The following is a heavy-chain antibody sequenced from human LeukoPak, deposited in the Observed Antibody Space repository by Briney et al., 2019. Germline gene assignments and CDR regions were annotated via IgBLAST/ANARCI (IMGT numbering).Heavy chain of an antibody. Sequence: SGPALVKPTQTLTLTCTFSGFSLSTRGMCVSWIRQPPGKALEWLALIDWDDDKYYSTSLKTRLTISKDTSKNQVVLTMTNMDPVDTATYYCARTPGGSCYPGELDYWGQGTLVTVSS. D-gene: IGHD2-15*01. CDR1: GFSLSTRGMC. CDR3: ARTPGGSCYPGELDY. V-gene: IGHV2-70*01. CDR2: IDWDDDK. J-gene: IGHJ4*02.